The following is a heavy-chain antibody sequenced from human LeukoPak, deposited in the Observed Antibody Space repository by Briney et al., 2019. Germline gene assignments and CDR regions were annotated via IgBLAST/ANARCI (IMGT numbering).Heavy chain of an antibody. J-gene: IGHJ5*02. CDR2: ISAYNGNT. V-gene: IGHV1-18*01. CDR3: ARDSGDYSNYPAPDP. CDR1: GYTFTSYG. D-gene: IGHD4-11*01. Sequence: ASVKVSCKASGYTFTSYGISWVRQAPGQGLEWMGWISAYNGNTNYAQKLQGRVTMTTDTSTSTAYMELRSLRSDDTAVYYCARDSGDYSNYPAPDPWGQGTLVTVSS.